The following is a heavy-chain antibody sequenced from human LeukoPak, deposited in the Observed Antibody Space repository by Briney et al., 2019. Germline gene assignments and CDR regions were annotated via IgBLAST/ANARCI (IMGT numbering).Heavy chain of an antibody. D-gene: IGHD4-17*01. Sequence: ASVKVSCKASGYTFTSYDINWVRQATGQGLEWMGWMNPNSGNTGYAQKFQGRVTMTRNTSISTAYMELSSPRSDDTAVYYCARIGEHYGDSDWSDPWGQGTLVTVSS. CDR3: ARIGEHYGDSDWSDP. J-gene: IGHJ5*02. CDR1: GYTFTSYD. V-gene: IGHV1-8*01. CDR2: MNPNSGNT.